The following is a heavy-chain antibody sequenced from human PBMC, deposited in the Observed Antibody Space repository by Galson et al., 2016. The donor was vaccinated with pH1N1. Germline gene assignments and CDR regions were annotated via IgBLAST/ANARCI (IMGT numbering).Heavy chain of an antibody. CDR1: GGSISSTNYY. CDR2: IDYSGST. D-gene: IGHD6-19*01. CDR3: ARTHYSSDPYYYYYMDV. J-gene: IGHJ6*03. Sequence: SETLSLTCTVSGGSISSTNYYWGWIRQPPGRGLEWIGSIDYSGSTYYNPSLKSRVTISVDTSKNQFSLKLSSVTAAATAVYYCARTHYSSDPYYYYYMDVWGKGTTVTVSS. V-gene: IGHV4-39*07.